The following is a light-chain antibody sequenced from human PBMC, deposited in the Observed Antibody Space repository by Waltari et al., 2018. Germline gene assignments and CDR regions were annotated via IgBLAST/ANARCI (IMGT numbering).Light chain of an antibody. Sequence: DIQMTQSPSTLSASVGDRVIITCRASQSLSNWLAWYQQKPGKAPKLLIYKASNLESGVPSRFSGSGSGTEFTLTISSLQPDDFATYYCQQYDNYWTFGQGTKVEIK. CDR2: KAS. J-gene: IGKJ1*01. CDR3: QQYDNYWT. CDR1: QSLSNW. V-gene: IGKV1-5*03.